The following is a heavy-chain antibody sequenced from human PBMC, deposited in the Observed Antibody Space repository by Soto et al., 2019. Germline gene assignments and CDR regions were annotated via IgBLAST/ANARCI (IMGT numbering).Heavy chain of an antibody. D-gene: IGHD6-19*01. CDR1: GFPFSSYC. J-gene: IGHJ6*02. V-gene: IGHV3-33*01. CDR2: IWYDGSNK. Sequence: GGSLRLSCAASGFPFSSYCMHWVRQAPGKGLEWVAVIWYDGSNKCYADSVKGRFTISRDNSKNTLYLQMNSLRAEDTAMYYCARDLEAVADYYYGMDVWGQGTTVTVSS. CDR3: ARDLEAVADYYYGMDV.